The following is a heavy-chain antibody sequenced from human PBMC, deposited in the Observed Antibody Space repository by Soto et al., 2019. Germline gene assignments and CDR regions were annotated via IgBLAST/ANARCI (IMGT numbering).Heavy chain of an antibody. CDR1: GGSISSSSYY. D-gene: IGHD6-6*01. Sequence: PSETLSLTCIVSGGSISSSSYYWGWIRQPPGKGLEWIGSIYYSGSTYYNPSLKSRVTISVDTSKNQFSLKLSSGTAADTAVCYCARHGARNWFDPCGQGTLVTVSS. CDR2: IYYSGST. V-gene: IGHV4-39*01. J-gene: IGHJ5*02. CDR3: ARHGARNWFDP.